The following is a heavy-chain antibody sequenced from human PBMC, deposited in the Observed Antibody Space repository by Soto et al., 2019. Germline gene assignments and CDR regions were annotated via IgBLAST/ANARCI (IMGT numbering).Heavy chain of an antibody. V-gene: IGHV4-59*12. CDR3: ARGQRAVAGHEGFDY. D-gene: IGHD6-19*01. J-gene: IGHJ4*02. Sequence: SETLSLTCTVSGGSISNFYWSWIRQPPGKGLEWIGYVYYTGSTSYNPSLKRRVTFSADSSRGQFSLKLSSVTAADTAVYYCARGQRAVAGHEGFDYWGQGTLVTVSS. CDR2: VYYTGST. CDR1: GGSISNFY.